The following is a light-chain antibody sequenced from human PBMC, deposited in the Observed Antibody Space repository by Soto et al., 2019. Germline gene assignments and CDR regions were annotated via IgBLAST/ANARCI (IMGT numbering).Light chain of an antibody. CDR2: EGS. V-gene: IGLV2-23*01. J-gene: IGLJ1*01. CDR3: CSYARSSTYV. Sequence: QSALTQPASVSGSAGESITISCTGTSGDVGSYNLVSWYQHHPGKAPKLMIYEGSKRPSGVSNRFSGSKSGSTASLTISGLQAEDEADYYCCSYARSSTYVFGTGTKVTVL. CDR1: SGDVGSYNL.